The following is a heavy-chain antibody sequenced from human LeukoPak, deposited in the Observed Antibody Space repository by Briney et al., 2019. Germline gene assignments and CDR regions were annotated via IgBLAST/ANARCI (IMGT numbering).Heavy chain of an antibody. J-gene: IGHJ5*02. CDR2: VYSNGNT. CDR1: GDSVSTYS. CDR3: ARDFSSKNWFDT. D-gene: IGHD2/OR15-2a*01. Sequence: RTSETLSLTCTVFGDSVSTYSWSWIRQPAGEGLEWIGRVYSNGNTNYNPSLKSRVTLSTDRSKNQVSLKLTSVTAADTATYYCARDFSSKNWFDTWGQGTLVTVSS. V-gene: IGHV4-4*07.